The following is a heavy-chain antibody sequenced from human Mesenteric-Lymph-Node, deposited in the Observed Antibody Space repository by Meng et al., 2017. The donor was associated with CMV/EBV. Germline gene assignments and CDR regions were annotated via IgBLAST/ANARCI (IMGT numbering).Heavy chain of an antibody. CDR2: ISYDGSNK. V-gene: IGHV3-30-3*01. CDR1: GFTFSSYA. J-gene: IGHJ4*02. D-gene: IGHD1-7*01. CDR3: ARDIRNYGLFEGSY. Sequence: GESLKISCAASGFTFSSYAMHWVRQAPGKGLEWVAVISYDGSNKYYADSVKGRFTISRDNSKNTLYLQMNSLRAEDTAVYYCARDIRNYGLFEGSYWGQGTLVTVSS.